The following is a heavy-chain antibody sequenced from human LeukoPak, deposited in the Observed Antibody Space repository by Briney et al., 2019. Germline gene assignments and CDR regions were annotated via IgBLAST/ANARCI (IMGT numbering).Heavy chain of an antibody. D-gene: IGHD2-8*01. V-gene: IGHV4-34*01. J-gene: IGHJ4*02. CDR2: INHSGST. CDR1: GGSFSGYY. Sequence: SETLSLTCAVYGGSFSGYYWSWIRQPPGKGLEWIGEINHSGSTNYNPSLKSRVTISVDTSKNQFSLKLSSVTAADTAVYYCARVPERTKFFDYWGQGTLVTVSS. CDR3: ARVPERTKFFDY.